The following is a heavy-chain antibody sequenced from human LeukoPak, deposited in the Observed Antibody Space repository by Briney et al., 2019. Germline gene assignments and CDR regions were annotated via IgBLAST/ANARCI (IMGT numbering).Heavy chain of an antibody. V-gene: IGHV3-30*03. CDR2: ISYDGSNK. Sequence: GGSLRLSCAASGFTFSSYGMHWVRQAPGKGLEWVAVISYDGSNKYYADSVKGRFTISRDNSKNTLYLQMNSLRAEDTAVYYCARDLRTYSSGWYYYYYGMDVWGQGTTVTVSS. CDR3: ARDLRTYSSGWYYYYYGMDV. J-gene: IGHJ6*02. D-gene: IGHD6-19*01. CDR1: GFTFSSYG.